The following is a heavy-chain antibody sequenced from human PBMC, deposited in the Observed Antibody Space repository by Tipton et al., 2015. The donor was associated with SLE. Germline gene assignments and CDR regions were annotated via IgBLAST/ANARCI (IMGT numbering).Heavy chain of an antibody. CDR1: GFTFSSYS. CDR2: ISSSSSYI. J-gene: IGHJ3*02. D-gene: IGHD2-2*01. CDR3: ARDCSSTSCSPRAFDI. V-gene: IGHV3-21*01. Sequence: SLRLSCAASGFTFSSYSMNWVRQAPGKGLEWVSSISSSSSYIYYADSVKGRFTISRDNAKNSLYLQMNSLRAEDTAVYYCARDCSSTSCSPRAFDICGQGTMVTVSS.